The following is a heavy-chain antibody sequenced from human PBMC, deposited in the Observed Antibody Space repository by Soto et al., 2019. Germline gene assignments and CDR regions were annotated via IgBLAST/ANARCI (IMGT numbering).Heavy chain of an antibody. CDR3: ARTYYDILTRYMDV. CDR2: ISAYNGNT. J-gene: IGHJ6*02. Sequence: ASVKVSCKASGYTFTSYGISWVRQAPGQGLEWMGWISAYNGNTNYAQKLQGRVTMTTDTSTSTAYMELRSLRSDDTAVYYRARTYYDILTRYMDVWGQGTTVTVSS. CDR1: GYTFTSYG. V-gene: IGHV1-18*04. D-gene: IGHD3-9*01.